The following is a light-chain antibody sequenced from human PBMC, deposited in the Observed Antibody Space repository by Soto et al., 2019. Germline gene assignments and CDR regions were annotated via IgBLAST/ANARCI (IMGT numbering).Light chain of an antibody. Sequence: DIQMTQSPSTLFASVGDRVTITCRASHNIVNWLAWYQQKPGKAPNLLIYKASSLESGVPSRFSASGSGTEFTLTIDSLQPDDFSTYYCQQYNDYPWTFGQGTRVEIK. CDR1: HNIVNW. CDR2: KAS. V-gene: IGKV1-5*03. CDR3: QQYNDYPWT. J-gene: IGKJ1*01.